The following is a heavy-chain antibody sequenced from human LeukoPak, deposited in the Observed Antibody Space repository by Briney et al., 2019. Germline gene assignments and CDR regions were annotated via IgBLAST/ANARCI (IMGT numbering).Heavy chain of an antibody. CDR3: ASEYCSGGSCYDGDY. J-gene: IGHJ4*02. V-gene: IGHV1-18*01. CDR2: ISAYNGNT. D-gene: IGHD2-15*01. Sequence: ASVKVSCKASGYTFTSYGISWVRQAPGQGLEWMGWISAYNGNTNYAQKLQGRVTMTTDTSTSTAYMELRSLRSDDTAVYYCASEYCSGGSCYDGDYWGQGTLVTVSS. CDR1: GYTFTSYG.